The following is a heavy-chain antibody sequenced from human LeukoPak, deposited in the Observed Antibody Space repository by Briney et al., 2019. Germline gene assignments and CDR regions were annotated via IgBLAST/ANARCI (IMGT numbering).Heavy chain of an antibody. V-gene: IGHV3-74*01. D-gene: IGHD1-26*01. J-gene: IGHJ4*02. CDR1: GFTFSSYW. CDR3: ARDPIVGATKIDSLFDY. Sequence: GGSLRLSCAASGFTFSSYWMHWVRQAPGKGLVWVSRIDSDGSTTNYADSVKGRFTISRDNAKNTLYLQMNSLRAEDTAVYYCARDPIVGATKIDSLFDYWGQGTLVTVSS. CDR2: IDSDGSTT.